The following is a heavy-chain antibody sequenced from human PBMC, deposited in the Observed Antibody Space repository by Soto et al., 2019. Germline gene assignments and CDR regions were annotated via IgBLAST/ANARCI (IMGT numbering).Heavy chain of an antibody. CDR2: IYHSGST. D-gene: IGHD4-17*01. J-gene: IGHJ4*02. CDR3: ARGMTTVTTFDY. V-gene: IGHV4-30-2*01. Sequence: QLQLQESGSGLVKPSQTLSLTCAVSGGSISSGGYSCNWIRQPPGKGLEWIGYIYHSGSTYYNPSLNSRVIISVDRSKNQSPLKMSSVTAADTAVYYCARGMTTVTTFDYWGQGTLVTVSS. CDR1: GGSISSGGYS.